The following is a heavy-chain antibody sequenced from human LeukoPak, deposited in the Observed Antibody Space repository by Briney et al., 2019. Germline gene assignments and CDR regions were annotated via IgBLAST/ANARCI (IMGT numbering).Heavy chain of an antibody. V-gene: IGHV3-23*01. D-gene: IGHD6-6*01. CDR1: GFTFSSYA. CDR3: ASSIAALMGGNDAFDV. J-gene: IGHJ3*01. CDR2: ISGSGGST. Sequence: GGSLRLSCAASGFTFSSYAMSWVRQAPGKGLERVSGISGSGGSTFYADSVKGRFTISRDNSKNTVSLQMNSLRAEDTAVYCCASSIAALMGGNDAFDVWGEGTMVTVSS.